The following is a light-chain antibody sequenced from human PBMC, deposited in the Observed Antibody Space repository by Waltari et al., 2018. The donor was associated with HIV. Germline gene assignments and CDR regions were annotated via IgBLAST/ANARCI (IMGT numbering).Light chain of an antibody. CDR3: KSSTTRSTPCV. Sequence: LTQPASVSGSPGQSITISCTGTDSDIGGHNSVAWYQQHPGKAPKLIIYDVTNRPSGVSNRFSGSKSGNTASLTISGLQAEDEADYYCKSSTTRSTPCVFGSGTKVTVL. CDR2: DVT. V-gene: IGLV2-14*01. CDR1: DSDIGGHNS. J-gene: IGLJ1*01.